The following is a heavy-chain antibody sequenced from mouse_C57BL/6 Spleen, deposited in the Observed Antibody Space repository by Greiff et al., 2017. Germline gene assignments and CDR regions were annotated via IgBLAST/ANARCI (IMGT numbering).Heavy chain of an antibody. CDR2: ISSGSSTI. V-gene: IGHV5-17*01. Sequence: EVMLVESGGGLVKPGGSLKLSCAASGFTFSDYGMHWVRQAPEKGLEWVAYISSGSSTIYYADTVKGRFTISGDNAKNTLFLQMTSLRSEDTAMYYCARDWDGNYYAMDYWGQGTSVTVSS. D-gene: IGHD4-1*01. CDR3: ARDWDGNYYAMDY. CDR1: GFTFSDYG. J-gene: IGHJ4*01.